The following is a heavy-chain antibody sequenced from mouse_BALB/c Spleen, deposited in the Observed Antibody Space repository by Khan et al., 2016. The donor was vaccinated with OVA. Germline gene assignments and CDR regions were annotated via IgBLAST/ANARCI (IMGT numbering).Heavy chain of an antibody. CDR3: ARKDYYDYDPFPY. V-gene: IGHV3-2*02. CDR1: GYSITSEYA. Sequence: EVQLQESGPGLVKPSQSLSLTCTVTGYSITSEYAWNWIRQFPGNKLEWMGYINYSGNTRFNPSLKSRTSITRETSKNQFFLQLTSVTTEDTATYYCARKDYYDYDPFPYWGQGTLGTVSA. CDR2: INYSGNT. J-gene: IGHJ3*01. D-gene: IGHD2-4*01.